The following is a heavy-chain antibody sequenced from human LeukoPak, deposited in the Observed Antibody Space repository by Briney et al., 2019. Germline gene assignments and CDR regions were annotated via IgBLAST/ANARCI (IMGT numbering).Heavy chain of an antibody. Sequence: SETLSLTCTVSGGSISSGSYYWSWIRQPAGKGLEWIGRIYTSGSTNYNPSLKSRVTISVDTSKNQFSLKLSSVTAADTAVYYRARDHRGYGSGSLMYWGQGTLVTVSS. CDR1: GGSISSGSYY. CDR3: ARDHRGYGSGSLMY. D-gene: IGHD3-10*01. J-gene: IGHJ4*02. CDR2: IYTSGST. V-gene: IGHV4-61*02.